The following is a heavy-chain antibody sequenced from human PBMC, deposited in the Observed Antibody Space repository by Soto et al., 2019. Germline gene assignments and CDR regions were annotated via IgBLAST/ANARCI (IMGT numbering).Heavy chain of an antibody. V-gene: IGHV3-23*01. CDR1: GFTFSSYA. CDR3: AKDPPIEQWLVRAFDI. J-gene: IGHJ3*02. Sequence: GGSLRLSCAASGFTFSSYAMSWVRQAPGKGLEWVSAISGSGGSTYYADSVKGRFTISRDNSKNTLYLQMNSLRAEDTAVYYCAKDPPIEQWLVRAFDIWGQGTMVTVSS. D-gene: IGHD6-19*01. CDR2: ISGSGGST.